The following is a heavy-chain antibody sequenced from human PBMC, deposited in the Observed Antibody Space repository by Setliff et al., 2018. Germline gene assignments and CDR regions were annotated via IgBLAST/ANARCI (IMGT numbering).Heavy chain of an antibody. CDR2: IKEDGSEK. CDR1: GYTFSRYW. V-gene: IGHV3-7*01. D-gene: IGHD3-3*01. J-gene: IGHJ4*02. CDR3: ANYEQRPRNLDY. Sequence: GGSLRLSCAASGYTFSRYWMDWVRQAPGKGLEWVANIKEDGSEKHYVDSVKGRFTISRDNAKNSLYLQMNSLRAEDTAVYYCANYEQRPRNLDYWGQGTLVTVSS.